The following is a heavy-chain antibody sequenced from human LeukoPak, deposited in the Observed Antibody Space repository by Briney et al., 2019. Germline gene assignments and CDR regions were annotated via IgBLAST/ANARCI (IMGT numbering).Heavy chain of an antibody. D-gene: IGHD3-10*01. Sequence: SVKVSCKASGGTFSSYAISWVRQAPGQGLEWMGGIIPVLGTTNYAQTFQNKVTITADESTSTTYMELSSLTSEDTAVYYCATSGGDYYYYSLDVWGKGTPVTISS. CDR2: IIPVLGTT. CDR3: ATSGGDYYYYSLDV. CDR1: GGTFSSYA. V-gene: IGHV1-69*13. J-gene: IGHJ6*03.